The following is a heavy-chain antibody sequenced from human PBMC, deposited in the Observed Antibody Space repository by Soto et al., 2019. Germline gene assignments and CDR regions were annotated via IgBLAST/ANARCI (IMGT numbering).Heavy chain of an antibody. Sequence: QVQLVQSGAEVKKPGSSVKVSCKASGGTFSNYAINWVRQAPGQGLEWMGGIIPFFDTTNYAQKFQDRVTISADESSTTAYMELSSLRSEDTAVYYCASGLPNSGSFDYWGQGTLVTVSS. CDR2: IIPFFDTT. D-gene: IGHD6-19*01. J-gene: IGHJ4*02. CDR1: GGTFSNYA. CDR3: ASGLPNSGSFDY. V-gene: IGHV1-69*12.